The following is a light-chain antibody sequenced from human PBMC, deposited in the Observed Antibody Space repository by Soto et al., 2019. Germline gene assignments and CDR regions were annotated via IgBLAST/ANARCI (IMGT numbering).Light chain of an antibody. CDR1: SSDVGSYNL. J-gene: IGLJ1*01. Sequence: SVLTQPASGSGSPGQSITISCTGTSSDVGSYNLVSWYQQHPGKAPKLMIYEVSKRPSGVSNRFSGSKSGNTASLTISGLQAEDEADYYCCSYAGSSTFFGTGTKVTVL. CDR3: CSYAGSSTF. V-gene: IGLV2-23*02. CDR2: EVS.